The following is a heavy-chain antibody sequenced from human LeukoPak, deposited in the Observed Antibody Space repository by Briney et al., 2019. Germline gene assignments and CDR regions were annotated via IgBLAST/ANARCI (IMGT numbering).Heavy chain of an antibody. CDR3: ARDLGWFGELSDSDALDI. CDR2: IKTDGSTI. CDR1: GFTFSSDW. D-gene: IGHD3-10*01. Sequence: GGSLRLSCAGSGFTFSSDWMHWVRQAPGKGLVWVARIKTDGSTINYADSVRGRFTVTRDNAKNTLYLQMSSLRVEDTAVYYCARDLGWFGELSDSDALDIWGQGTLVTVSS. V-gene: IGHV3-74*01. J-gene: IGHJ3*02.